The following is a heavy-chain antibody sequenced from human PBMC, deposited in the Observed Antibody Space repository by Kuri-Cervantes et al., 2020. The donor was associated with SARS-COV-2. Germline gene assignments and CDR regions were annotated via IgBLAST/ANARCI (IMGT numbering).Heavy chain of an antibody. CDR2: ISGSGGST. D-gene: IGHD2-21*01. CDR3: AKTPIVVVIAITYYFDY. V-gene: IGHV3-23*01. CDR1: GFTFSSYA. Sequence: GGSLRLSCAASGFTFSSYAMSWVRQAPGKGLEWVSAISGSGGSTYYADSVKGRFTISRDNSKNTLYLQMNSLRAGDTAVYYCAKTPIVVVIAITYYFDYWGQGTLVTVSS. J-gene: IGHJ4*02.